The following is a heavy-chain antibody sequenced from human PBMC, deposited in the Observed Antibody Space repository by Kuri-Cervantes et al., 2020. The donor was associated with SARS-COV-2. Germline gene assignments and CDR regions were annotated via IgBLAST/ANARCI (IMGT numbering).Heavy chain of an antibody. Sequence: GGSLSLSFAASGFTFSSYAMSWVRQAPGKGLEWVSAISGSGGSTYYADSVKGRFTISRDNSKNTLYLQMNSLRAEDTAVYYCAKELNEGYSSSWHFDYWGQGTLVTVSS. CDR1: GFTFSSYA. V-gene: IGHV3-23*01. D-gene: IGHD6-13*01. CDR3: AKELNEGYSSSWHFDY. CDR2: ISGSGGST. J-gene: IGHJ4*02.